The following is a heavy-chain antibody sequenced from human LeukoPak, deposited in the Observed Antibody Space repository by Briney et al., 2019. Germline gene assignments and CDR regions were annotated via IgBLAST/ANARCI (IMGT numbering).Heavy chain of an antibody. V-gene: IGHV1-69*05. CDR3: ASEIPGYGDYGCCY. J-gene: IGHJ4*02. Sequence: ASVKVSCKASGGTFSSYAISWVRQAPGQGLEWIGGIIPIFGTANYARKFQGRVTITTDESTSTAYMELSSLRSEDTAVYYCASEIPGYGDYGCCYWGQGTLVTVSS. D-gene: IGHD4-17*01. CDR1: GGTFSSYA. CDR2: IIPIFGTA.